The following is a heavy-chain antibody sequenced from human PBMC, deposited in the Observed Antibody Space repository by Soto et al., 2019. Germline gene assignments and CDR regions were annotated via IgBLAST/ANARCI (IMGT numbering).Heavy chain of an antibody. V-gene: IGHV3-33*08. CDR3: TMSRGDAYKWGLGLDQ. CDR1: GFTFSDYA. D-gene: IGHD3-10*01. CDR2: IWHDGLNE. Sequence: QERLVESGGGVVQPGRSLRLSCAVSGFTFSDYAMHWVRQAPGKGLEWVSRIWHDGLNEFYADSVRGRFTISRDISNTTLYLRMNSIVSEDTAGHYCTMSRGDAYKWGLGLDQWGQCTRVTVSS. J-gene: IGHJ1*01.